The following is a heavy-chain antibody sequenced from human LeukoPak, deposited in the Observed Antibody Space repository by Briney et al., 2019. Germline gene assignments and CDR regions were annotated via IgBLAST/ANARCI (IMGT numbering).Heavy chain of an antibody. CDR1: DDSITMYY. CDR3: ARIPAALSGSSFLRPLDAFDI. D-gene: IGHD1-26*01. CDR2: VDHTGST. V-gene: IGHV4-59*01. J-gene: IGHJ3*02. Sequence: PSETLSLTCSVSDDSITMYYWTWIRQPPGKGLEWIGYVDHTGSTNFNPSLNGRVSISRDTTKNLFSLGLRSVTAADTAVYYCARIPAALSGSSFLRPLDAFDIWGQGTMVTVSS.